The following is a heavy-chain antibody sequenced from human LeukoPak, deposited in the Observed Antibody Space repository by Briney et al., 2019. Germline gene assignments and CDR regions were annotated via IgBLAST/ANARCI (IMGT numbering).Heavy chain of an antibody. CDR3: ARGRNFVVVVAATLLRANWFDP. V-gene: IGHV4-34*01. J-gene: IGHJ5*02. D-gene: IGHD2-15*01. CDR2: INHSGST. Sequence: SETLSLTCAVYGGSFSGYYWSWIRQPPGKGLEWIGEINHSGSTNHNPSLKSRVTISVDTSKNQFSLKLSSVTAADTAVYYCARGRNFVVVVAATLLRANWFDPWGQGTLVTVSS. CDR1: GGSFSGYY.